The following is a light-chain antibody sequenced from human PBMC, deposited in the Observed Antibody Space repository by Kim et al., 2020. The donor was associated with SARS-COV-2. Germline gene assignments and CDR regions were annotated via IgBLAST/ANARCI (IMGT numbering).Light chain of an antibody. CDR1: SSDGGRYNY. V-gene: IGLV2-8*01. J-gene: IGLJ2*01. Sequence: GQYVDISCTGTSSDGGRYNYFSCYQHHPGNAPKLIIYDVTKRPTGVPDRFSGSKSGNTASLTVSGLQAEDEADYYCSSYAGRNDLVFGGGTQLTVL. CDR2: DVT. CDR3: SSYAGRNDLV.